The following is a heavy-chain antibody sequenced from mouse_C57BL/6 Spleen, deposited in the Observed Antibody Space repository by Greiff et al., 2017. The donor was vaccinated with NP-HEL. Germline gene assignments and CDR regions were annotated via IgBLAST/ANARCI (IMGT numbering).Heavy chain of an antibody. Sequence: EVQLQQSGPELVKPGDSVKISCKASGYSFTGYFMNWVMQSHGKSLEWIGRINPYNGDTFYNQKFKGKATLTVDKSSSTAHMELRSLTSEDSAVYYCARSGLSYAMDYWGQGTSVTVSS. V-gene: IGHV1-20*01. J-gene: IGHJ4*01. CDR1: GYSFTGYF. D-gene: IGHD3-3*01. CDR3: ARSGLSYAMDY. CDR2: INPYNGDT.